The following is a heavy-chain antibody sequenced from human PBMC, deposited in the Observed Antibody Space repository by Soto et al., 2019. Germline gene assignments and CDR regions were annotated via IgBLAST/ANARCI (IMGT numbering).Heavy chain of an antibody. D-gene: IGHD3-22*01. CDR2: ISRSSSTI. CDR3: ARALYGYDRSGG. CDR1: GFTFSSYS. J-gene: IGHJ4*02. V-gene: IGHV3-48*02. Sequence: EVQLVESVGGLVQPGGSLRLSCAASGFTFSSYSMNWVRQASGKGLKWVSYISRSSSTIYYADSVKGRFTISRDNAKNSLYLQMNILGDEDTAVYYCARALYGYDRSGGWGQGTLVTVSS.